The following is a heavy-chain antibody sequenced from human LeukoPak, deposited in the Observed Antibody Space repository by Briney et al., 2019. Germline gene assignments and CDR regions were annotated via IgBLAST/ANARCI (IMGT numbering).Heavy chain of an antibody. D-gene: IGHD6-13*01. J-gene: IGHJ5*02. V-gene: IGHV1-69*06. CDR1: GGTFSSYA. CDR3: ARDKGGYSSSWLNWFDP. Sequence: SVKVSCKASGGTFSSYAISWVRRAPGQGLEWMGGIIPIFGTANYAQKFQGRVTITADKSTSTAYMELSSLRSEDTAVYYCARDKGGYSSSWLNWFDPWGQGTLVTVSS. CDR2: IIPIFGTA.